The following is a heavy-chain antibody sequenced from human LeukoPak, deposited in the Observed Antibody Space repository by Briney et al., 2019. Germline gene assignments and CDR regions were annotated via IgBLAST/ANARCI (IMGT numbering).Heavy chain of an antibody. J-gene: IGHJ4*02. CDR2: INHSGST. Sequence: PSETLSLTCAVYGGSFSGYYWSWIRQPPGKGLEWIREINHSGSTKYNPSLKSRVTISVDTSKNQFSLKLSSVTAADTAVYYCARVTGYMIEDYFDSWGQGTLVTVSS. V-gene: IGHV4-34*01. CDR1: GGSFSGYY. D-gene: IGHD3-22*01. CDR3: ARVTGYMIEDYFDS.